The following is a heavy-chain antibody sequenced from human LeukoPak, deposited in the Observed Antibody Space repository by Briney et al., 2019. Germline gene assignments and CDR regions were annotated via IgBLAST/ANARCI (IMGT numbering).Heavy chain of an antibody. Sequence: PLETLSLTCTVSGYSITSGYYWGWIRQPPGKGLEWIGSIYHSGSTYYNPSLKSRVTISVDTSKNQISLKLNSVTAADTAVYYCARKAVGATSNYFDYWGQGTLVTVSS. CDR1: GYSITSGYY. D-gene: IGHD1-26*01. J-gene: IGHJ4*02. V-gene: IGHV4-38-2*02. CDR2: IYHSGST. CDR3: ARKAVGATSNYFDY.